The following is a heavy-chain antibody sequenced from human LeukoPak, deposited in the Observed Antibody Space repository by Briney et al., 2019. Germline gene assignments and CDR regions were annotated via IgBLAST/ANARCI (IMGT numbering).Heavy chain of an antibody. V-gene: IGHV1-46*01. CDR1: GYTFSSYY. CDR2: INPSGGST. D-gene: IGHD3-3*01. J-gene: IGHJ4*02. Sequence: PGASVKVFCKASGYTFSSYYMHWVRQAPGQRLEWMGIINPSGGSTSYAQKFQGRVTMTRDTSTRAVYMEVSSLRSEDTAVYYCARDYGFWSGYPYWGQGTLVTVSS. CDR3: ARDYGFWSGYPY.